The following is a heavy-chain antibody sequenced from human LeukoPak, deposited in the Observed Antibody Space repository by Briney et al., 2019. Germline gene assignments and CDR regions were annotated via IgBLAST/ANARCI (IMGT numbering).Heavy chain of an antibody. V-gene: IGHV4-34*01. CDR2: VNHGGST. Sequence: SETLSLTCAVYGGSFSTCYWSWIRQPPGKGLEWIGEVNHGGSTNYNPSLKSRVTISVDTSTNQFSLKLSSVTAADTAVYYCARAPPYCSSTSCYPNRWFDPWGQGTLVTVSS. CDR3: ARAPPYCSSTSCYPNRWFDP. J-gene: IGHJ5*02. D-gene: IGHD2-2*01. CDR1: GGSFSTCY.